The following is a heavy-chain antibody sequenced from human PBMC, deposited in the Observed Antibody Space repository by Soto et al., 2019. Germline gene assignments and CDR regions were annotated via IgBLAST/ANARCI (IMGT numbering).Heavy chain of an antibody. J-gene: IGHJ5*02. CDR3: ARVRSTPVLANWFDP. CDR2: IYYSGST. CDR1: GGSISGYY. V-gene: IGHV4-59*01. D-gene: IGHD4-17*01. Sequence: SETLSLTCTVSGGSISGYYWSWIRQPPGKGLEWIGYIYYSGSTNYNPSLKSRVTISVDTSKNQFSLKLSSVTAADTAVYYCARVRSTPVLANWFDPWGQGTLVTVSS.